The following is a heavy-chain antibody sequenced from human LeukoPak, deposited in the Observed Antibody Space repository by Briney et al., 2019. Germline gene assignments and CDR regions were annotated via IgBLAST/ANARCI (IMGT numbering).Heavy chain of an antibody. CDR2: ISGSGRRT. Sequence: PGGSLRLSCAASGFTFSSYAMSWVRQAPGKGLECVSAISGSGRRTYYADSVKGRFTISRDNSKNSLYLQMNSLRAEDTALYYCARDRQPWSDSSGYKYWGQGTLVTVSS. D-gene: IGHD3-22*01. CDR3: ARDRQPWSDSSGYKY. J-gene: IGHJ4*02. V-gene: IGHV3-23*01. CDR1: GFTFSSYA.